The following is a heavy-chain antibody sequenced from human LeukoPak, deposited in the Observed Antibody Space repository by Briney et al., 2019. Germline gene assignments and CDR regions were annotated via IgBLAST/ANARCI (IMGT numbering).Heavy chain of an antibody. CDR2: ISSTSSYI. J-gene: IGHJ6*02. Sequence: GGSLRLSCAASGFTLSSYWMHWVRQAPGKGLVWVSSISSTSSYIYYADSVKGRFTVSRDNAKNSLFLQMNSLRAEDTAVYYCARDPGYFYDSSGYLYGMDVWGQGTMVTVSS. CDR3: ARDPGYFYDSSGYLYGMDV. D-gene: IGHD3-22*01. V-gene: IGHV3-21*01. CDR1: GFTLSSYW.